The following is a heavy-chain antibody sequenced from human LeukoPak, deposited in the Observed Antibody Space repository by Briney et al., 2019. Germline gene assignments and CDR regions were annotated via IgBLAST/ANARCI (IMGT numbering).Heavy chain of an antibody. Sequence: ASVKVSCKASGYTFTSYGISWVRQAPGQGLEWMGWISAYNGNTNYAQKLQGRVAMTTDTSTNTAYMELRSLRSDDTAVYYCARDRTIAAAGTPDYWGQGTLVTVSS. CDR2: ISAYNGNT. D-gene: IGHD6-13*01. CDR1: GYTFTSYG. CDR3: ARDRTIAAAGTPDY. J-gene: IGHJ4*02. V-gene: IGHV1-18*01.